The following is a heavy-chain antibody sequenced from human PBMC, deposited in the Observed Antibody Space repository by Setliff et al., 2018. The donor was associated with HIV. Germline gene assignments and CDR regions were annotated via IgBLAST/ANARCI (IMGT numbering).Heavy chain of an antibody. CDR2: ISSSGSTI. D-gene: IGHD3-22*01. CDR3: ARDSYYYDSSGYYPPGY. J-gene: IGHJ4*02. Sequence: GESLRLSCAASGFTFSDYYMSWIRQAPGKGLEWVSYISSSGSTIYYADSVKGRFTISRDNAKNSLYLQMNSLRAEDTAVYYCARDSYYYDSSGYYPPGYWGQGTLVTVSS. CDR1: GFTFSDYY. V-gene: IGHV3-11*04.